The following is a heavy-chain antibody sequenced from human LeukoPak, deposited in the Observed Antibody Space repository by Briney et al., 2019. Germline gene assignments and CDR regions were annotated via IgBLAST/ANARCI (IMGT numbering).Heavy chain of an antibody. CDR1: GFTFSSYA. CDR3: AKAYTIAARPRVIDY. J-gene: IGHJ4*02. V-gene: IGHV3-23*01. CDR2: ISGSGGST. Sequence: GGSLRLSCAASGFTFSSYAMSWVRQAPGKGLEWVSAISGSGGSTYYADSVKGRFAISRDNSKNTLYLQMNSLRAEDTAVYYCAKAYTIAARPRVIDYWGQGTLVTVSS. D-gene: IGHD6-6*01.